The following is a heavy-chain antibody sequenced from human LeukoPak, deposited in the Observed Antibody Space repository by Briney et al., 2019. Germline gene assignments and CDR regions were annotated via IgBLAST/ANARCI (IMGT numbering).Heavy chain of an antibody. Sequence: SQTLSLTCTVSGRSIAGDTFYWSWIRQPAGKGLEWIRRSYTTWSTRYNPSLKSRVTVSVDTSNNYFSLNLNSVTSADTAVYYWARAKDGLNAFDDWGQGTLVTVSS. CDR3: ARAKDGLNAFDD. CDR2: SYTTWST. CDR1: GRSIAGDTFY. V-gene: IGHV4-61*02. J-gene: IGHJ4*02. D-gene: IGHD5-24*01.